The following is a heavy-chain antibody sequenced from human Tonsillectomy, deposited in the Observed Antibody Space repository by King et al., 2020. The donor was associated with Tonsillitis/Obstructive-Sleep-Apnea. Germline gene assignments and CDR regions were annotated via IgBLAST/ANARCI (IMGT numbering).Heavy chain of an antibody. J-gene: IGHJ4*02. V-gene: IGHV3-33*01. CDR2: IWYDGSNK. D-gene: IGHD2-15*01. CDR1: GFTLSSYG. CDR3: ARDGAAAESPFDY. Sequence: QLVQSGGGVVQPGRSLRLSCAASGFTLSSYGMHWVRQAPGKGLEWVAVIWYDGSNKYYADSVKGRFTISRDNSKNTLYLQMNNLRAEDTAVYYCARDGAAAESPFDYWGQGTLVTVSS.